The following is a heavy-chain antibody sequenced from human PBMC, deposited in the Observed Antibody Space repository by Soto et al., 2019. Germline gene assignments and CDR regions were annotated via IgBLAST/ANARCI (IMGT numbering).Heavy chain of an antibody. CDR2: IYHSGST. J-gene: IGHJ5*02. CDR1: CGSISSGGYS. D-gene: IGHD2-2*01. Sequence: SGTLSLTCAVPCGSISSGGYSWSWIRQPPGKGLEWIGYIYHSGSTYYNPSLKSRVTISVDRSKNQFSLKLSSVTAADTAVYYCARVPDRWGQGTLVTVS. V-gene: IGHV4-30-2*01. CDR3: ARVPDR.